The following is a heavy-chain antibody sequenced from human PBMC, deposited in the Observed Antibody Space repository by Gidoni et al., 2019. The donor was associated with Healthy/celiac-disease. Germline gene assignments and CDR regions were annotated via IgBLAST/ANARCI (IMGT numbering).Heavy chain of an antibody. J-gene: IGHJ6*03. CDR2: IWYDGSNK. Sequence: QVQLVESGGGVVQPGRSLRLSCAASGFTFSSYGMHWVRQAPGKGLEWVAVIWYDGSNKYYADSVKGRFTISRDNSKNTLYLQMNSLRAEDTAVYYCARTKGELLYYYYYMDVWGKGTTVTVSS. CDR1: GFTFSSYG. D-gene: IGHD1-26*01. V-gene: IGHV3-33*01. CDR3: ARTKGELLYYYYYMDV.